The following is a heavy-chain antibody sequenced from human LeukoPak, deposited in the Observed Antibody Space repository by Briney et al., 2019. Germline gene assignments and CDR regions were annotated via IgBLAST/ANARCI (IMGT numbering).Heavy chain of an antibody. CDR1: GGTFSSYA. Sequence: SVKVSCKASGGTFSSYAISWVRQAPGQGLEWMGGIIPIFGTANYAQKFQGRVTITADESTSTAYMELRSLRSDDTAVYYCAVYCGGDCYKYFQHWGQGTLVTVSS. V-gene: IGHV1-69*01. D-gene: IGHD2-21*02. CDR3: AVYCGGDCYKYFQH. J-gene: IGHJ1*01. CDR2: IIPIFGTA.